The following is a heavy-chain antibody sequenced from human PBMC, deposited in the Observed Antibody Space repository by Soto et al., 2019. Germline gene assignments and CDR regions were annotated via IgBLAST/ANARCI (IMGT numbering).Heavy chain of an antibody. J-gene: IGHJ4*02. Sequence: SLRLSCAASGFTFSSYAMSWVRQAPGKGLEWVSAIRGSGDSTFYADSVKGRFTISRDNSKNTLYLQMNSLRAEDTAIYYCAKNSAATIRLGYDYWGQGTLVTVSS. CDR1: GFTFSSYA. CDR3: AKNSAATIRLGYDY. V-gene: IGHV3-23*01. D-gene: IGHD5-12*01. CDR2: IRGSGDST.